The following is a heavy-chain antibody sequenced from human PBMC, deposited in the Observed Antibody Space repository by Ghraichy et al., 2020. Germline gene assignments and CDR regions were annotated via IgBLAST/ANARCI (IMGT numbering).Heavy chain of an antibody. CDR1: GGSISSGYY. V-gene: IGHV4-31*03. CDR3: ARALHSQGRYFDL. J-gene: IGHJ2*01. Sequence: TLSLTCTVSGGSISSGYYWSWIRQHPGKGLEWIGYIYYSGSTYYNPSLKSRATISVDTSKKQFSLKLSSVTAADTAVYFCARALHSQGRYFDLWGRGSLVTVSS. D-gene: IGHD5-18*01. CDR2: IYYSGST.